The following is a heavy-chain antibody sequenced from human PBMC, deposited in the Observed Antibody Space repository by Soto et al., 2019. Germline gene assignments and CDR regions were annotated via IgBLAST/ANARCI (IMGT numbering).Heavy chain of an antibody. J-gene: IGHJ1*01. Sequence: DVQLVESGGGFVKPGGSLRLSCAASGFSFSNAWMSWVRQAPGKGLEWVGRVESRSDGGSTDYAAPVQGRFTISRDDQKNMLYLQMISLKAEDTAVYFCAAAPTPPRFLEWLTRAEYFHYWGLGTLVTVSS. CDR2: VESRSDGGST. D-gene: IGHD3-3*01. CDR3: AAAPTPPRFLEWLTRAEYFHY. CDR1: GFSFSNAW. V-gene: IGHV3-15*04.